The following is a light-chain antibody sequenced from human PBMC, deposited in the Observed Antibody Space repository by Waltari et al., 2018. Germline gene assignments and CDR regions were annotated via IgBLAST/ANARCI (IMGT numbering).Light chain of an antibody. V-gene: IGLV2-14*03. CDR3: SSFVGANNLAWV. J-gene: IGLJ3*02. CDR1: SSDSGSYNY. CDR2: DVN. Sequence: HSALTQPASVSGSPGQTLTISCTGTSSDSGSYNYFAWSQHHPDKVPKLIIYDVNNRPSGISDRFSASKSGDTASLTISGLRAEDEADYYCSSFVGANNLAWVFGGGTKVTV.